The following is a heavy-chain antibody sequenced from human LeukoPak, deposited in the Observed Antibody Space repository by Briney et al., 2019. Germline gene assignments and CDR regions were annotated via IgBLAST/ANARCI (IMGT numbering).Heavy chain of an antibody. Sequence: PSETLSLTCAVYGGSFSGYYWSWIRQPPGKGLEWIGEINHSGSTNYNPSLKSRVTISVDTSKNQFSLKLSSVTAADTAVYYCARGGRDRRGSGYKRSYYFDYWGQGTLVTVPS. CDR1: GGSFSGYY. CDR2: INHSGST. D-gene: IGHD3-3*01. V-gene: IGHV4-34*01. CDR3: ARGGRDRRGSGYKRSYYFDY. J-gene: IGHJ4*02.